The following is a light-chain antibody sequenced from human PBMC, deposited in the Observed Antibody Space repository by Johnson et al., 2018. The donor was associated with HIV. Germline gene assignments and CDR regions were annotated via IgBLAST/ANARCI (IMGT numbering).Light chain of an antibody. J-gene: IGLJ1*01. Sequence: QSVLTQPPSVSAAPGQKVTISCSGSSSNIGNNYVSWYQQLPGTAPKLLIYDNNKRPSGIPDRFSASKSGTSATLGITGLQTGDEADYYCGTWDSSLGGVFGTGTKVTVL. V-gene: IGLV1-51*01. CDR2: DNN. CDR3: GTWDSSLGGV. CDR1: SSNIGNNY.